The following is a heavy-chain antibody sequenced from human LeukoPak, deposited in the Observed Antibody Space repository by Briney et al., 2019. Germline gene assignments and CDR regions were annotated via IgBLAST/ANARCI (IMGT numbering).Heavy chain of an antibody. CDR1: GGSISSYY. CDR3: ARDGLLWFGDDDAFVI. D-gene: IGHD3-10*01. J-gene: IGHJ3*02. CDR2: IYTSGST. Sequence: PSETLSLTCTVSGGSISSYYWSWIRQPAGKGLEWIGRIYTSGSTNYNPSLKSRVTMSVDTSKNQFSLKLSSVTAADTAVYYCARDGLLWFGDDDAFVIWGQGTMVTVSS. V-gene: IGHV4-4*07.